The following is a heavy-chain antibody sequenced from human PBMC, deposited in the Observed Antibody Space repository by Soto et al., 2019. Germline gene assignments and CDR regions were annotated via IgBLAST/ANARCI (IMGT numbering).Heavy chain of an antibody. V-gene: IGHV4-61*01. D-gene: IGHD2-2*01. Sequence: QVQLQESGPGLVKPSETLSLTCTVSGGSVSSGSYYWSWIRQPPGKGLEWIGYIYYSGSTNYNPSLKSRVTISVDTSKNQFSLKLSSVTAADTAVYYCARGPIVVVPAAAYWYFDLWGRDTLVTVSS. CDR1: GGSVSSGSYY. J-gene: IGHJ2*01. CDR2: IYYSGST. CDR3: ARGPIVVVPAAAYWYFDL.